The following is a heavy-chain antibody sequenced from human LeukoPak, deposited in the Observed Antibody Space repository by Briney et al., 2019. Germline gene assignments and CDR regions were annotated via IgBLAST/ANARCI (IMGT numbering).Heavy chain of an antibody. Sequence: PPETLSLTCTVSGGSISSYYWSWIRQPPGKGLEWIGYIYYSGSTNYNPSLKSRVTISVDTSKNQFSLKLSSVTAADTAVYYCARREADGYFDYWGQGTLVTVSS. CDR3: ARREADGYFDY. CDR1: GGSISSYY. D-gene: IGHD5-24*01. V-gene: IGHV4-59*08. J-gene: IGHJ4*02. CDR2: IYYSGST.